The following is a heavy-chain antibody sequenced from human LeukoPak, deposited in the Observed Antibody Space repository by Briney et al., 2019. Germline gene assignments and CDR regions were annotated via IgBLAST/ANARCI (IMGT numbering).Heavy chain of an antibody. Sequence: GGSLRLSCAASGFTFSSYAMHWVRQAPGKGLEWVAVISYDGSNKYYADSVKGRFTISRDNAKNTLYLQMNSLRAEDTAVYYCARVVTYYYDSSGYYAFDYWGQGTLVTVSS. J-gene: IGHJ4*02. CDR3: ARVVTYYYDSSGYYAFDY. CDR2: ISYDGSNK. D-gene: IGHD3-22*01. CDR1: GFTFSSYA. V-gene: IGHV3-30*04.